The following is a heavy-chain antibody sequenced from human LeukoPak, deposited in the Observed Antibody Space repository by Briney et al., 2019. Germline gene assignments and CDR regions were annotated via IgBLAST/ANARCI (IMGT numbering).Heavy chain of an antibody. CDR1: GCTFSRYG. CDR2: IANDGKDK. CDR3: AKDQQVGAAAYYFDS. D-gene: IGHD6-13*01. J-gene: IGHJ4*02. V-gene: IGHV3-30*18. Sequence: QAGGSLRLSCAASGCTFSRYGLHWVRQAPGKGLEWVAVIANDGKDKKYADSVKGRFSISRDNSKSTLYLQMNSLRAEDTGVYYCAKDQQVGAAAYYFDSWGQGTLVTVPS.